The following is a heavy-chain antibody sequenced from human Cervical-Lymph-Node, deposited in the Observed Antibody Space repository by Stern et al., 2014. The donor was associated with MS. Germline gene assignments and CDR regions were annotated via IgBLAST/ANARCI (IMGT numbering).Heavy chain of an antibody. CDR3: AKAVGSGWSDWYFDL. J-gene: IGHJ2*01. V-gene: IGHV3-9*01. CDR2: VTWNSDNI. CDR1: GFTFEDYA. Sequence: VQLVVSGGGLVQPGRSLRLSCAASGFTFEDYAMHWVRQAPGKVLEWVSGVTWNSDNIVYAESVKGRFTISRDNAKNSLYLQMNSLRPEDAALYFCAKAVGSGWSDWYFDLWGRGTLVTVSS. D-gene: IGHD6-19*01.